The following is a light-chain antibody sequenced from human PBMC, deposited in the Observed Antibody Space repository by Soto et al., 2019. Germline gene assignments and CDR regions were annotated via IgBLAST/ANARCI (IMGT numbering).Light chain of an antibody. CDR1: SSDVGGYNY. Sequence: QSALTQPPSASGSPGQSVTIPCTGTSSDVGGYNYVSWYQQHPGKAPKLMLYEVSKRPSGVPDRFSGSKSGNTASLTVSGLQAEDEAAYYCRSYAGSKNLVFGGGTKLTVL. CDR3: RSYAGSKNLV. V-gene: IGLV2-8*01. J-gene: IGLJ2*01. CDR2: EVS.